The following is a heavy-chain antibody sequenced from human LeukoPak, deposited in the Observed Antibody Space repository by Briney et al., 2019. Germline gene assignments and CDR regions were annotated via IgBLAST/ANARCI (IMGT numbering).Heavy chain of an antibody. Sequence: GGSLRLSCIASGFTFSNDWMTWVRQVPGMGLEWVGKIKEDGTEKVYVDSVKGRFTISRDNAKNSLYLQMNSLRAEDTAVYYCARDSKFAFWFDPWGQGTLVTVSS. V-gene: IGHV3-7*01. J-gene: IGHJ5*02. CDR1: GFTFSNDW. CDR3: ARDSKFAFWFDP. CDR2: IKEDGTEK. D-gene: IGHD4-11*01.